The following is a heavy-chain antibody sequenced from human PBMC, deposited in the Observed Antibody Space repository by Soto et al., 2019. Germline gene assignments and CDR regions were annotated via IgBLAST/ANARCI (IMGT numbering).Heavy chain of an antibody. Sequence: SETLSLTCTVSGDSISGHYWIWFRQSPWKGLEWIGYIFYTGSTNYNPSLKSRVTLSVDTSKNQISLRLSSVTAADTAVYYCARVGSSGWSPDYWGQGTLVTVS. CDR2: IFYTGST. CDR3: ARVGSSGWSPDY. V-gene: IGHV4-59*11. J-gene: IGHJ4*02. D-gene: IGHD6-19*01. CDR1: GDSISGHY.